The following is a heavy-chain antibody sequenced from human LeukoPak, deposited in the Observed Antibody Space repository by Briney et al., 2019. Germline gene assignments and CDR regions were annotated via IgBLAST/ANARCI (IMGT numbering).Heavy chain of an antibody. CDR2: VSGSGGST. Sequence: GGSLRLSCAASGFTFSSYAMSWVRQASGKGLEWISHVSGSGGSTYYADSVKGRFTISRDNSKNALYLQMNSLRGDDTAVYYCAKRTDVLTGYYNAWGLGTLVTVSS. V-gene: IGHV3-23*01. CDR1: GFTFSSYA. J-gene: IGHJ5*02. CDR3: AKRTDVLTGYYNA. D-gene: IGHD3-9*01.